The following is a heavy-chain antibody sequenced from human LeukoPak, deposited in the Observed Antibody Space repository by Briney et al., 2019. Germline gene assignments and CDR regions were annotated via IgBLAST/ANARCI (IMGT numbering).Heavy chain of an antibody. Sequence: GGSLRLSCAASGFPFSSYSMNWVRQAPGKGLEWVSSISSSSSYIYYADSVKGRFNISRDNAKNTVYLQMNSLRAEDTAVYYCARDSLMGRYCSSTSCYGMDVCGEGTTVTVSS. V-gene: IGHV3-21*01. CDR3: ARDSLMGRYCSSTSCYGMDV. CDR1: GFPFSSYS. CDR2: ISSSSSYI. D-gene: IGHD2-2*01. J-gene: IGHJ6*04.